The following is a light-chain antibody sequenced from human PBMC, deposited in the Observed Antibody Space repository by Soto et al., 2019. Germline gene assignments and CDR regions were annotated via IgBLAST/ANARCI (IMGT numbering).Light chain of an antibody. CDR3: QQYRNWPYT. Sequence: EIVMTQSPATLSVSPGERASFSCRASQTVSSNLAWHQQKPGQAPRLLIYGASTRATGIPARFSGSGSGTEYTLTISSLQSEDFAVYYCQQYRNWPYTLGQGTKLEIK. CDR2: GAS. CDR1: QTVSSN. J-gene: IGKJ2*01. V-gene: IGKV3-15*01.